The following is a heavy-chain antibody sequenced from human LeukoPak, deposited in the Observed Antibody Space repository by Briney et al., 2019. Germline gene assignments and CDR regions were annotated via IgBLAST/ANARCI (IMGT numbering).Heavy chain of an antibody. V-gene: IGHV4-30-2*01. CDR3: ATQGGGGYDFPDY. J-gene: IGHJ4*02. CDR1: GGSISSGGYY. D-gene: IGHD5-12*01. Sequence: PSQTLSLTCTVSGGSISSGGYYWSWIRQPPGKGLEWIGYIYHSGSTYYNPSLKSRVTISVDRSKNQFSLKLSSVTAADTAVYYCATQGGGGYDFPDYWGQGTLVTVSS. CDR2: IYHSGST.